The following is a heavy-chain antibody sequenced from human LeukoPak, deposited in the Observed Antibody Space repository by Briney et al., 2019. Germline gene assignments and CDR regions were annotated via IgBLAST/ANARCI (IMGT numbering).Heavy chain of an antibody. CDR2: ISGDGSST. V-gene: IGHV3-74*01. CDR1: GFTFSSYW. CDR3: ARGGWGTAIDY. D-gene: IGHD1-7*01. J-gene: IGHJ4*02. Sequence: AGRSLRLSCAASGFTFSSYWMHWVRQAPGKGLVWVSYISGDGSSTTYADSVKGRFTISRDNAKNTLDLQMNRLRAEDTAVYYCARGGWGTAIDYWAQGTLVTVSS.